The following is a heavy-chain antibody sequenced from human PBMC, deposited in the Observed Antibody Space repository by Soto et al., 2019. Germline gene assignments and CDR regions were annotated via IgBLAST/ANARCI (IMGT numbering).Heavy chain of an antibody. CDR2: ISAYNGNT. Sequence: ASVKVSCKASGYTFTSYGISWVRRAPGQGLEWMGWISAYNGNTNYAQKLQGRVTMTTDTSTSTAYMELRSLRSDDTAVYYCARAYSSGLSSVNGDMDVWGKGTTVTVSS. CDR1: GYTFTSYG. CDR3: ARAYSSGLSSVNGDMDV. V-gene: IGHV1-18*01. J-gene: IGHJ6*03. D-gene: IGHD6-19*01.